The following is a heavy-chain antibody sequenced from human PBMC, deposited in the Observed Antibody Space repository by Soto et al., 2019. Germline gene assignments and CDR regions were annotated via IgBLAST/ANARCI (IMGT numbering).Heavy chain of an antibody. V-gene: IGHV1-18*01. CDR1: GYTVPSYA. J-gene: IGHJ6*02. Sequence: GASVKVSCKASGYTVPSYAISWVRQAPGQGLEWMGWISAYNGNTNYAQKFQGRVTITADESTNIVYMDVTSLRSEDTAVYYCARGDATKIVVTTYYAMDVWGQGTTVTVSS. D-gene: IGHD4-17*01. CDR3: ARGDATKIVVTTYYAMDV. CDR2: ISAYNGNT.